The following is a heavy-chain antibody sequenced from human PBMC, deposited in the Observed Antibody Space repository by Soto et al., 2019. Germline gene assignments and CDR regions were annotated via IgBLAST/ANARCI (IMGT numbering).Heavy chain of an antibody. CDR1: GGSISSYY. Sequence: SETLSLTCTVSGGSISSYYWSWIRQPPGKGLEWIGYIYYSGSTNYNPSLKSRVTISVDTSKSQFSLKLSSVTAADTAVYYCARDKRANYYGSGSYYTLGYFDYWGQGTLVTVSS. CDR3: ARDKRANYYGSGSYYTLGYFDY. V-gene: IGHV4-59*01. D-gene: IGHD3-10*01. CDR2: IYYSGST. J-gene: IGHJ4*02.